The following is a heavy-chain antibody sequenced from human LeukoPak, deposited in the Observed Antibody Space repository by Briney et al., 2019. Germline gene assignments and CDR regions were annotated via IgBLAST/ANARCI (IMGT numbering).Heavy chain of an antibody. CDR2: ISSSSSHI. Sequence: GGSLRLSCAASGFXFSSYSINWVRQAPGKGLEWVSSISSSSSHIYSADSVKGRFTISRNNAKNSLYLQMNSLRAEDTAVYYCARDLYDSGGYSSPIDYWGQGTLVTVSS. CDR1: GFXFSSYS. CDR3: ARDLYDSGGYSSPIDY. J-gene: IGHJ4*02. D-gene: IGHD3-22*01. V-gene: IGHV3-21*01.